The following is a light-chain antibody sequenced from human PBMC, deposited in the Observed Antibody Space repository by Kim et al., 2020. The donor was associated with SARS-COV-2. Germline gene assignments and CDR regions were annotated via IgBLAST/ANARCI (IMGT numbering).Light chain of an antibody. Sequence: VSPGERATLSCRASQSISGSLAWYQQKPGQDPRLLIYGASTRATGISAGFSGSGSGTEFTLTISSLQSEDFAVYYCQQYYNWPLSFGGGTKVDIK. V-gene: IGKV3-15*01. J-gene: IGKJ4*01. CDR1: QSISGS. CDR3: QQYYNWPLS. CDR2: GAS.